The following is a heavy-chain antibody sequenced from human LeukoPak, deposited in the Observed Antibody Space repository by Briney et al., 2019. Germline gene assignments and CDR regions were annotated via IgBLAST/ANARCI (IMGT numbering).Heavy chain of an antibody. CDR2: ISASGGST. Sequence: QPGGSPSLSCAASGFTLSSYAMSWVRQAPGKGLEWVSSISASGGSTNYADSGKGRFTISRDNSKNTVDLQMNSLRAEDTAVYYCAKVMKGSERLTMVRGVIIKTAGLYYMDVWGKGTTVTVSS. CDR1: GFTLSSYA. V-gene: IGHV3-23*01. CDR3: AKVMKGSERLTMVRGVIIKTAGLYYMDV. D-gene: IGHD3-10*01. J-gene: IGHJ6*03.